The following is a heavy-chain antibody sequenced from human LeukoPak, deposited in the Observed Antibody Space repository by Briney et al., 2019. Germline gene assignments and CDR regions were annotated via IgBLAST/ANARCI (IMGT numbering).Heavy chain of an antibody. CDR2: ISGSGGST. CDR1: GFTFSSYA. D-gene: IGHD1-1*01. J-gene: IGHJ4*02. V-gene: IGHV3-23*01. CDR3: AKASNTWNYFDY. Sequence: GGTLRLSCAASGFTFSSYAMSWVRQAPGKGLEWVSAISGSGGSTYYADSVKGRFTISRDNSKNTLSLQMNSLRAEDTAIYYCAKASNTWNYFDYWGQGTLVTVSS.